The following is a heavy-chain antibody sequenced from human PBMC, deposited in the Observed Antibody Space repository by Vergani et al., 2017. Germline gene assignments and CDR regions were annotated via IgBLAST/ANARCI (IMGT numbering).Heavy chain of an antibody. CDR3: ARATKMGWSDYPDYYYGMDV. V-gene: IGHV4-61*02. Sequence: QVQLQESGPGLVKPSQTLSLTCTVSGGSISSGSYYWSWIRQPAGKGLEWIGRIYTSGSTNYNPSLKSRVTISVDTSKNQFSLKLSSVTAADTAVYYCARATKMGWSDYPDYYYGMDVWGQGTTVTVSS. CDR1: GGSISSGSYY. D-gene: IGHD3-3*01. J-gene: IGHJ6*02. CDR2: IYTSGST.